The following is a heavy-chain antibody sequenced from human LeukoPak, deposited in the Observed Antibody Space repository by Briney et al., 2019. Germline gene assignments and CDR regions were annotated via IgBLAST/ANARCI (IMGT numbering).Heavy chain of an antibody. CDR2: IIPIFGTA. CDR1: GYTFTGYY. J-gene: IGHJ4*02. CDR3: ARAMATMYYFDY. D-gene: IGHD5-24*01. Sequence: GASVKVSCKASGYTFTGYYMHWVRQAPGQGLEWMGGIIPIFGTANYAQKFQGRVTITTDESTSTAYMELSSLRSEDTAVYYCARAMATMYYFDYWGQGTLVTVSS. V-gene: IGHV1-69*05.